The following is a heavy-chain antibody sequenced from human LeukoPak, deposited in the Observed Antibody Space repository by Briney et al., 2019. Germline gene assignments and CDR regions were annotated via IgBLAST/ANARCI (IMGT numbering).Heavy chain of an antibody. Sequence: GASVKVSCKASGYTFTSYAMHWVRQAPGQRLEWMGWINAGNGNTKYSQKFQGRVTITRDTSASTAYMELSSLRSEDTAVYYCARGRGSSWYSSSSGMDVWAKGPRSPSP. J-gene: IGHJ6*02. CDR1: GYTFTSYA. CDR3: ARGRGSSWYSSSSGMDV. CDR2: INAGNGNT. D-gene: IGHD6-13*01. V-gene: IGHV1-3*01.